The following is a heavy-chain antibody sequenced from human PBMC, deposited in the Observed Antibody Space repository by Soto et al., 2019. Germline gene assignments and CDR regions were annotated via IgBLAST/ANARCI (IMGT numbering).Heavy chain of an antibody. CDR1: GFTFSTYW. V-gene: IGHV3-74*01. D-gene: IGHD2-21*01. J-gene: IGHJ6*02. Sequence: GGSLRLSCAASGFTFSTYWMHWVRQAPGKGLVWVSRINSDGSSTNYADSVKGRFTISRDNAKNTLYLQMNSLRAEDTAVYYFLFPTGDYYYGMDVWGQGTTVTVSS. CDR3: LFPTGDYYYGMDV. CDR2: INSDGSST.